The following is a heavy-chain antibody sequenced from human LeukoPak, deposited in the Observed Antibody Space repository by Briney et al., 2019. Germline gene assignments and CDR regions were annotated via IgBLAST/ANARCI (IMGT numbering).Heavy chain of an antibody. Sequence: PGGSLRLSCAASGFTFSSYSMNWVRQAPGKGLEWVSSINNVGSHIYYAGSVRGRFTISRDNAKNLLYLQMDSLRAEDTAVYYCARDEEARLTTSRGFDPWGQGTLVTVSS. CDR2: INNVGSHI. V-gene: IGHV3-21*01. D-gene: IGHD3-3*01. CDR3: ARDEEARLTTSRGFDP. J-gene: IGHJ5*02. CDR1: GFTFSSYS.